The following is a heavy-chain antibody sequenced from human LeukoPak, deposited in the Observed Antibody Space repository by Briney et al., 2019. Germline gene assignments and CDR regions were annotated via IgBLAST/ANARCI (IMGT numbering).Heavy chain of an antibody. CDR1: GGSISSSGYY. Sequence: PSETLSLTCTVSGGSISSSGYYWGWIRQPPGKGLKWIGSMYYSGSTYYNPSLKSRVTISVDTSKNHFSLRLSSVTAPDTAVYYCARDFRGGYDFWSGYYTPYYFDYWGQGTLVTVSP. CDR2: MYYSGST. J-gene: IGHJ4*02. V-gene: IGHV4-39*07. CDR3: ARDFRGGYDFWSGYYTPYYFDY. D-gene: IGHD3-3*01.